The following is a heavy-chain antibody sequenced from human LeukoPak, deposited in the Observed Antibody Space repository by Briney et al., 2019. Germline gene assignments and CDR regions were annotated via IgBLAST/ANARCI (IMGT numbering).Heavy chain of an antibody. V-gene: IGHV3-23*01. J-gene: IGHJ4*02. Sequence: GGSLRLSCAASGFTFSSYAMSWVRQAPGKGLEWVSAISGSGGSTYYADSVKGRFTISRDNSKNTLYLQMNSLRAEDTAVYYCAKDQDVGYISGWYNYWGQGTLVTVSS. CDR1: GFTFSSYA. CDR3: AKDQDVGYISGWYNY. D-gene: IGHD6-19*01. CDR2: ISGSGGST.